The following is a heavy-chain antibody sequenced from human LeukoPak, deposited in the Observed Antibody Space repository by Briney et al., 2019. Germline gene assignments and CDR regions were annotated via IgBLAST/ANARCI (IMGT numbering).Heavy chain of an antibody. V-gene: IGHV4-34*01. D-gene: IGHD2-8*01. CDR3: AVCTSSYDAFHI. J-gene: IGHJ3*02. CDR2: INHSGST. Sequence: SETLSLTCAVYGGSFSGYYWSWIRQPPGKGLEWIGEINHSGSTNYNPSLKSRVTISVDTSKNQFSLKLSSVTAADTAVYYCAVCTSSYDAFHIWGQGTMVTVSS. CDR1: GGSFSGYY.